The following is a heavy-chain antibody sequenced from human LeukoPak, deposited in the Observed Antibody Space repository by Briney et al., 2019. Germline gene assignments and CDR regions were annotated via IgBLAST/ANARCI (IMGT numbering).Heavy chain of an antibody. CDR3: AKGIVVVVPAALDY. D-gene: IGHD2-2*01. Sequence: PGGSLRLSCAASGFTFSSYAMSWVSQAPGKGLEWVSAISGSGGSTYYADSVKGRFTISRDNSKNTLYLQMNSLRAEDTAVYYCAKGIVVVVPAALDYWGQGTLVTVSS. V-gene: IGHV3-23*01. CDR2: ISGSGGST. CDR1: GFTFSSYA. J-gene: IGHJ4*02.